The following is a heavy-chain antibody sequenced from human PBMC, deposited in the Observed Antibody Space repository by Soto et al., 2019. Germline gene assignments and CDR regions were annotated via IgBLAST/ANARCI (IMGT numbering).Heavy chain of an antibody. CDR3: ARQGGGVAFDI. D-gene: IGHD2-8*01. CDR2: IYYSGST. J-gene: IGHJ3*02. CDR1: GGSISSYY. Sequence: QVQLQESGPGLVKPSETLSLTCTVSGGSISSYYWSWIRQPPGKGLEWIGYIYYSGSTNYNPSLKSRVTISVDTSKTQYSLKLSSVTAADTAVYYCARQGGGVAFDIWGQGTMVTVSS. V-gene: IGHV4-59*08.